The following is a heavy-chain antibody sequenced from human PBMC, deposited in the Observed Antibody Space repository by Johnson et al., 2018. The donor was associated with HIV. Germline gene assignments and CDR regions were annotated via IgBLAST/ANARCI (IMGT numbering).Heavy chain of an antibody. Sequence: VQLVESGGGVVQPGGSLRLSCAASGFTFSNYAMSWVRQAPGKGLEWVSSISGSGGSKYYGDSVKGRFTISRDNSKNTLYLQINSLRVEDTAVYYCAKAVGGYAFDIWGQGTMVTVSS. D-gene: IGHD1-26*01. CDR2: ISGSGGSK. CDR1: GFTFSNYA. J-gene: IGHJ3*02. V-gene: IGHV3-23*04. CDR3: AKAVGGYAFDI.